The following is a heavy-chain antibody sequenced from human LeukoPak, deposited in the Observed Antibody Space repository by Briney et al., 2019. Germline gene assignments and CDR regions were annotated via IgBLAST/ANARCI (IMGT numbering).Heavy chain of an antibody. Sequence: GESLKVSCKASGYTFTGYYMHWVRQAPGQGLEWMGWINPNSGGTNYAQKFQGRVTMTRDTSISTAYMELSRLRSDDTAVYYCAREASRIAVPNYWGQGTLVTVSS. D-gene: IGHD6-19*01. CDR2: INPNSGGT. CDR3: AREASRIAVPNY. CDR1: GYTFTGYY. V-gene: IGHV1-2*02. J-gene: IGHJ4*02.